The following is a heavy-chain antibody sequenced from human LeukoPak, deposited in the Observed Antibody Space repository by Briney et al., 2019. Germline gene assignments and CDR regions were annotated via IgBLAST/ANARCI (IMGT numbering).Heavy chain of an antibody. CDR1: GFTFSSYW. V-gene: IGHV3-7*01. D-gene: IGHD3-22*01. CDR2: MNPDGSEK. CDR3: ARDRALYDSRRGYYYTEDDY. Sequence: GGSLRLSCAASGFTFSSYWMSWVRQAPGKGLEWVGNMNPDGSEKYFLDSVKGRFSISRDNAKSSLYLQMNSLRGDDTAVYYCARDRALYDSRRGYYYTEDDYWGQGTLVTVSS. J-gene: IGHJ4*02.